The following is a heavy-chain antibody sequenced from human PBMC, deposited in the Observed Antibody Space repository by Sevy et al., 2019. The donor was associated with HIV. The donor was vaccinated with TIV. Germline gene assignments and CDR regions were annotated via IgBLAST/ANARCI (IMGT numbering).Heavy chain of an antibody. CDR1: GFTFDDYA. Sequence: GGSLRLSCAASGFTFDDYAMHWVRQAPGKGPEWVSGISWNSASIDYADSVKGRFTISRDNARNSLYLQMKSLRAEDTALYYCARDRDDGYCTNGVCFNFDNWGQGTLVTVSS. CDR3: ARDRDDGYCTNGVCFNFDN. D-gene: IGHD2-8*01. CDR2: ISWNSASI. J-gene: IGHJ4*01. V-gene: IGHV3-9*01.